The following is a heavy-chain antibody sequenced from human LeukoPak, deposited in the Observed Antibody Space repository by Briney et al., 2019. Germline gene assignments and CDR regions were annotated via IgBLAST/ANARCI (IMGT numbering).Heavy chain of an antibody. CDR1: GEYFSGYY. Sequence: PSETLSLTCAVYGEYFSGYYWSWIRQPPGKGLEWIGEINHSGSTNYNPSLKSRVTISVDTSKNQFSLKLSSVTAADTAVYYCAFGDSDAFDIWGQGTMVTVSS. CDR3: AFGDSDAFDI. D-gene: IGHD4-17*01. CDR2: INHSGST. V-gene: IGHV4-34*01. J-gene: IGHJ3*02.